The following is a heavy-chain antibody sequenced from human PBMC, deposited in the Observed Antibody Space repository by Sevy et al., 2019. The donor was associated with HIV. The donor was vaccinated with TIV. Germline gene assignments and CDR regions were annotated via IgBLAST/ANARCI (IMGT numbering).Heavy chain of an antibody. CDR1: GYTFTGYY. CDR3: ARDGEQWLVHFDY. CDR2: INPNSGGT. J-gene: IGHJ4*02. D-gene: IGHD6-19*01. V-gene: IGHV1-2*06. Sequence: ASVKVSCKASGYTFTGYYMHWVRQAPGQGLEWMGRINPNSGGTNYAQKFQGRVTMTRDTSINTAYMELSRLRSDDTAVYYCARDGEQWLVHFDYWGQGTLVTVSS.